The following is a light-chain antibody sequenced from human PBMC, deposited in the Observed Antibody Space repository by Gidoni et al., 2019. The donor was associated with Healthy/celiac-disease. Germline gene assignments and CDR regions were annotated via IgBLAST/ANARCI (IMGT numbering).Light chain of an antibody. V-gene: IGKV3-11*01. CDR1: QSVSSY. J-gene: IGKJ4*01. Sequence: EIVLTQSPATLSLSPGERATLSCRASQSVSSYLAWYQQKPGQAPRLLIYDASNRATGIPARFSGSGSGTDFTLTISSLEPEDFAVYYCQQRSNWLSITFXGXTKVEIK. CDR2: DAS. CDR3: QQRSNWLSIT.